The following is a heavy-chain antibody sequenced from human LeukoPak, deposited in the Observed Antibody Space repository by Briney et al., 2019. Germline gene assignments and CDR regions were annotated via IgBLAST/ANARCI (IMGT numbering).Heavy chain of an antibody. J-gene: IGHJ5*02. D-gene: IGHD6-13*01. V-gene: IGHV1-2*02. Sequence: ASGKVSCKASGYTFTGYYMHWVRQAPGQGLEWMGWINPNSGGTNYAQKFQGRVTMTRDTSISTAYMELSRLRSDDTAVYYCARGIGSSWYDWFDPWGQGTLVTVSS. CDR3: ARGIGSSWYDWFDP. CDR2: INPNSGGT. CDR1: GYTFTGYY.